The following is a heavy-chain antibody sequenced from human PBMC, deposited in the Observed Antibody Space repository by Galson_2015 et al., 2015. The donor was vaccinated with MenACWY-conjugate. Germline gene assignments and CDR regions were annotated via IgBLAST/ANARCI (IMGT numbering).Heavy chain of an antibody. V-gene: IGHV6-1*01. D-gene: IGHD3-22*01. CDR1: GDSVSSDSAD. CDR3: SRGSRISMIKGGPLDVFEI. J-gene: IGHJ3*02. Sequence: CAISGDSVSSDSADWNWIRQSPSRGLEWLGRTYYRSNWFTDYAVSVKNRVQITADTSKSRFFLHLNSVTPEDTAVYYCSRGSRISMIKGGPLDVFEIWGQGTMVTVSS. CDR2: TYYRSNWFT.